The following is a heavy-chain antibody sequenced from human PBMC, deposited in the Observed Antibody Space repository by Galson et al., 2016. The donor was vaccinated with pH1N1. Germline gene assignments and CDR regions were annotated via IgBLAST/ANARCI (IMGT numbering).Heavy chain of an antibody. J-gene: IGHJ4*02. Sequence: SVKVSCKASGVIFRNFAMGWVRQAPGQGLEWMGGIIALFGTTNYAQKFQGRLTITTDESTSTVYMELSSLRSEDTAVYYCARAGENYYETSGYGKTWGQGTLVTVSS. CDR3: ARAGENYYETSGYGKT. V-gene: IGHV1-69*05. CDR1: GVIFRNFA. D-gene: IGHD3-22*01. CDR2: IIALFGTT.